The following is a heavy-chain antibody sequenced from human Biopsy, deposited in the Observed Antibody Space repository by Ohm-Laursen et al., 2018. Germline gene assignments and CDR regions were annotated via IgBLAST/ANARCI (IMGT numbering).Heavy chain of an antibody. J-gene: IGHJ4*02. CDR1: GVALSGYA. V-gene: IGHV3-21*04. CDR2: ISGSSTYI. CDR3: ALQSVAQMKNFDY. Sequence: SLRLSCAASGVALSGYAMNWVRQAPGKGLEWVSSISGSSTYIYYADSVKGRFTISRDNAKNSLSLQMNSLRADDTAVYYCALQSVAQMKNFDYWGQGTLVTVSS. D-gene: IGHD6-19*01.